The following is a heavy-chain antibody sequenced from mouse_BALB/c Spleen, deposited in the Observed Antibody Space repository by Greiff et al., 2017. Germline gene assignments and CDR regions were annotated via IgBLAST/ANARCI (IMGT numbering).Heavy chain of an antibody. Sequence: QVQLQQSGAELVRPGTSVKVSCKASGYAFTNYLIEWVKQRPGQGLEWIGVINPGSGGTNYNEKFKGKATLTADKSSSTAYMQLSSLTSDDSAVYFCARSDSMITTDYWGQGTTLTVSS. D-gene: IGHD2-4*01. CDR3: ARSDSMITTDY. V-gene: IGHV1-54*01. CDR2: INPGSGGT. J-gene: IGHJ2*01. CDR1: GYAFTNYL.